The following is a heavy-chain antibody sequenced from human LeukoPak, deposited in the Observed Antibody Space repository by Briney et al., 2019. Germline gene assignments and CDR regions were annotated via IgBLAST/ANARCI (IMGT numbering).Heavy chain of an antibody. CDR3: ARGLPATVFDS. CDR1: GGSFSDYY. Sequence: SETLSLTCAVSGGSFSDYYWSWIRQPPGKGLEWIGEISNRGSANYNTSLMSRVTMSVDRPRKQFSLKLNSVPAADTAVYYCARGLPATVFDSWGQGILVTVSS. V-gene: IGHV4-34*01. CDR2: ISNRGSA. D-gene: IGHD2-2*01. J-gene: IGHJ4*02.